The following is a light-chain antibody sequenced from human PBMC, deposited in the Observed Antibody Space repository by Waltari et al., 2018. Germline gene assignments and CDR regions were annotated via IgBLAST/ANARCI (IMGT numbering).Light chain of an antibody. J-gene: IGLJ2*01. V-gene: IGLV1-40*01. Sequence: QSVLTQPPSVSGAPGQRVTISCTGSSSNIGATHGLTWYQHLPGTAPKLLIFGDTNRPSGVPDRFSGSKSGTSASLAITGLQAEDEADYYCQSYDRSLSASIFGGGTKLIVL. CDR2: GDT. CDR3: QSYDRSLSASI. CDR1: SSNIGATHG.